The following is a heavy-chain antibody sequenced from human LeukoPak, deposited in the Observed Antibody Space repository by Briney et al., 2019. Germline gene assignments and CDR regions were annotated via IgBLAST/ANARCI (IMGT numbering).Heavy chain of an antibody. J-gene: IGHJ4*02. CDR2: ISGRDDST. D-gene: IGHD2-2*02. CDR1: GFTFSSIA. V-gene: IGHV3-23*01. CDR3: AKGGCINPRCYIGDY. Sequence: PGGSLRLSCVASGFTFSSIAMSCVRQAPGRGLEWVSRISGRDDSTYYADSVRGRFTISRDNSKNTLYMHMNSLRAEDTAVYYCAKGGCINPRCYIGDYRGQGALVTVSS.